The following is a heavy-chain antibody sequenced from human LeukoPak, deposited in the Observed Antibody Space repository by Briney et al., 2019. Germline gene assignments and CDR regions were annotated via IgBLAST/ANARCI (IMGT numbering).Heavy chain of an antibody. D-gene: IGHD5-12*01. CDR3: ARGGYSGYDLELDY. Sequence: PSETLSLTCAVYGGSFSGYYWRWIRQPPGKGLEWIGEINHSGSTNYNPSLKSRVTISVDTSKNQFSLKLSSVTAADTAVYYCARGGYSGYDLELDYWGQGTLVTVSS. CDR1: GGSFSGYY. J-gene: IGHJ4*02. V-gene: IGHV4-34*01. CDR2: INHSGST.